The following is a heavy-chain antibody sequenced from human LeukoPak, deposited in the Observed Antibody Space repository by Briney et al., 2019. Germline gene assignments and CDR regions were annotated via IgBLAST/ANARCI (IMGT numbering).Heavy chain of an antibody. Sequence: GGSLRLSCVASGFTFSRYAVTWVRQAPGKGLEWVSSISSSSSYIYYADSVKGRFTISRDNAKNSLYLQMNSLRAEDTAVYYCARVGIGGDFDYWGQGTLVTVSS. CDR3: ARVGIGGDFDY. CDR2: ISSSSSYI. D-gene: IGHD2-21*01. V-gene: IGHV3-21*01. CDR1: GFTFSRYA. J-gene: IGHJ4*02.